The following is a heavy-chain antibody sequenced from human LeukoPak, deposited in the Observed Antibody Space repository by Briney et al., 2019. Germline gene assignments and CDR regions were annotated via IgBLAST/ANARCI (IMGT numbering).Heavy chain of an antibody. V-gene: IGHV3-33*01. CDR3: ARGPVYYGSGSSHGFDI. J-gene: IGHJ3*02. CDR2: RWYDGSNK. CDR1: GFTFSSYG. D-gene: IGHD3-10*01. Sequence: GGSLRLSCAASGFTFSSYGMHWVRQAPGKGLEGVAVRWYDGSNKYYADSVKGRFTISRDNSKNTLYLQMNSLRAEDTAVYYCARGPVYYGSGSSHGFDIWGQGTMVTVSS.